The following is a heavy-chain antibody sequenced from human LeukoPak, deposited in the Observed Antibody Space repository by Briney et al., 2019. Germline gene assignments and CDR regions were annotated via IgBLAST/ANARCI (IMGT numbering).Heavy chain of an antibody. D-gene: IGHD2-2*01. CDR3: ARHSFLGYCSTTSCRTPFDI. Sequence: GESLKISCKGSGNTFTTYWIGWVRQMPGKGLEWMGIIYPADSDTRYSPSLQGQVTISADKSINTAYLQWSSLEASDTAMYYCARHSFLGYCSTTSCRTPFDIWGQGTIVTISS. CDR2: IYPADSDT. J-gene: IGHJ3*02. V-gene: IGHV5-51*01. CDR1: GNTFTTYW.